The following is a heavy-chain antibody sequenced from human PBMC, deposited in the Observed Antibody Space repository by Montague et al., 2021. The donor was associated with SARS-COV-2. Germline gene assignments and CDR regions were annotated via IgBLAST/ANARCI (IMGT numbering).Heavy chain of an antibody. D-gene: IGHD2-2*01. J-gene: IGHJ6*02. CDR1: GFTFSSYG. V-gene: IGHV3-33*01. Sequence: SLRLSCAASGFTFSSYGMHWVRQAPGKGLEWVAVIWYDGSNKYYADSVKGRFTISRDNSKNTLYLQMNSLRAEDTAVYYCARILSYHYGMDVWGQGTTVTVSS. CDR3: ARILSYHYGMDV. CDR2: IWYDGSNK.